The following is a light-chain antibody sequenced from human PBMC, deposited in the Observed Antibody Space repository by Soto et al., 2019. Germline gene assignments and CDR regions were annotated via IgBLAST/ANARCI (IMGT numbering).Light chain of an antibody. V-gene: IGKV3-20*01. CDR3: QQYDKWPRT. CDR2: ATS. J-gene: IGKJ2*01. Sequence: EIVLTQSPGTLSLSPGERATLSCRASQSVSSSYLACYQQKPGQAPRLLIYATSNRAAGIPDRFSGSGSGTDFTLTISRLEPEDVAVYYCQQYDKWPRTFGQATKVDIK. CDR1: QSVSSSY.